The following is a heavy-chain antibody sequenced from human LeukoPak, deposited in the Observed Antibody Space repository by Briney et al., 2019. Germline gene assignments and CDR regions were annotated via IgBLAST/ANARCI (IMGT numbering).Heavy chain of an antibody. CDR2: INHSGST. CDR1: GGSISSSNW. D-gene: IGHD6-19*01. V-gene: IGHV4-4*02. CDR3: ARRAGYSSGWYGSAGSIQH. Sequence: SGTLSLTCAVSGGSISSSNWWSWVRQPPGKGLEWIGEINHSGSTNYNPSLKSRVTISVDTSKNQFSLKLSSVTAADTAVYYCARRAGYSSGWYGSAGSIQHWGQGTLVTVSS. J-gene: IGHJ1*01.